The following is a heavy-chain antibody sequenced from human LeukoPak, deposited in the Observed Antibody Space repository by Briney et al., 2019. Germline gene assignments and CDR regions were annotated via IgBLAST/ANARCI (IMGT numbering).Heavy chain of an antibody. D-gene: IGHD4-17*01. CDR2: IYYSGST. J-gene: IGHJ4*02. CDR1: GGSISSYY. Sequence: SETLSLTCTVSGGSISSYYWSWIRQPPGKGLGWIGYIYYSGSTYYNPSLKSRVTISVDTSKNQFSLKLSSVTAADTAVYYCARGEQGDYTDYWGQGTLVTVSS. CDR3: ARGEQGDYTDY. V-gene: IGHV4-59*12.